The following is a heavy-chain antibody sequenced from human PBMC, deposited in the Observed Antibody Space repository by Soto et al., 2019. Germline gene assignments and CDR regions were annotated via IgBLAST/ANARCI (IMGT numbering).Heavy chain of an antibody. CDR1: GGSFSGYC. CDR2: INHSGST. Sequence: PSETLSLTCAVYGGSFSGYCWSWIRQPPGKGLEWIGEINHSGSTNYNPSLKSRVTISVDTSKNQFSLKLNSVTAADTAVYYCARVKVLMVYAIGSRFDYWGQGTLVTVSS. D-gene: IGHD2-8*01. CDR3: ARVKVLMVYAIGSRFDY. J-gene: IGHJ4*02. V-gene: IGHV4-34*01.